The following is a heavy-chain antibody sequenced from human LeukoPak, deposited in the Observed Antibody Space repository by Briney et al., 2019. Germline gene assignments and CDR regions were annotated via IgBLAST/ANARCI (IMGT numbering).Heavy chain of an antibody. V-gene: IGHV1-69*13. CDR1: GGTFSSYA. Sequence: GASVTVSCTASGGTFSSYAISWVRQAPGQGLEWMGGIIPIFGTANYAQKFQGRVTITADESTSTAYMELSSLRSEDTAVYYCASSYYDGSGYYYSLDYWGQGTLVTVSS. D-gene: IGHD3-22*01. CDR2: IIPIFGTA. CDR3: ASSYYDGSGYYYSLDY. J-gene: IGHJ4*02.